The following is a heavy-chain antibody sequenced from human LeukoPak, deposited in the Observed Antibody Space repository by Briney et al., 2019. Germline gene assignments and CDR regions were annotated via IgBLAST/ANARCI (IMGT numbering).Heavy chain of an antibody. J-gene: IGHJ4*02. CDR2: INPNSGGT. CDR1: GYTFTGYY. V-gene: IGHV1-2*02. CDR3: ARGTSYYYDSSGYLIDY. Sequence: ASVKVSCKASGYTFTGYYMHWVRQAPGEGLEWVGWINPNSGGTNYAQKFQGRVTMTRDASISTAYMELSRLRSDDTAVYYCARGTSYYYDSSGYLIDYWGQGTLVTVSS. D-gene: IGHD3-22*01.